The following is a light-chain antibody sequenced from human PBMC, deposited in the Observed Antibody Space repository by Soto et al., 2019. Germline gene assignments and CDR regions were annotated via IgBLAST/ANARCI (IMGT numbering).Light chain of an antibody. CDR2: DAS. CDR3: QQRSNWPPT. Sequence: EIVLTQSPATLSLSPGERTTLSCRASQSVSIYLALYQQKPGQAPRLLIYDASNMATGIPARFSGSGFGTDFTLTISSLEPEDFAVYYCQQRSNWPPTFGQGTRLEIK. CDR1: QSVSIY. J-gene: IGKJ5*01. V-gene: IGKV3-11*01.